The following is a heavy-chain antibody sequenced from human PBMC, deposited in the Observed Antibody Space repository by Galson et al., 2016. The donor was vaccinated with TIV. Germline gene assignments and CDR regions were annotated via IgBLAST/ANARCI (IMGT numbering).Heavy chain of an antibody. J-gene: IGHJ4*02. V-gene: IGHV1-69*04. CDR2: IIPIIGMT. CDR1: GGTFSNYA. CDR3: ANLVVTDTTFDY. D-gene: IGHD2-21*02. Sequence: SVKVSCKASGGTFSNYAIRWVRQAPGQGLEWMGRIIPIIGMTNYAQKFQGRLTITAAKSTSPAYMELSSLRNEDTAVYYWANLVVTDTTFDYWGQGTLVTVSS.